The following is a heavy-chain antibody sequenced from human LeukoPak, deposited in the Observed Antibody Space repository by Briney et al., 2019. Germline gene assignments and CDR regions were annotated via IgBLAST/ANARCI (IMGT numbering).Heavy chain of an antibody. J-gene: IGHJ4*02. D-gene: IGHD3-10*01. CDR3: AKDQRTMVRGVGY. V-gene: IGHV3-23*01. CDR1: GFTFSSYS. Sequence: PGGSLRLSCAASGFTFSSYSMNWVRQAPGKGLGWVSAISGSGGSTYYADSVKGRFTISRDNSKNTLYLQMNSLRAEDTAVYYCAKDQRTMVRGVGYWGQGTLVTVSS. CDR2: ISGSGGST.